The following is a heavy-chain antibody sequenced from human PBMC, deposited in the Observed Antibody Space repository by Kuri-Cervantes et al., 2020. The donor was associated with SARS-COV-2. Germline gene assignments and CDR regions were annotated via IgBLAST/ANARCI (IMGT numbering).Heavy chain of an antibody. D-gene: IGHD3-10*01. CDR1: GFSFRNYN. V-gene: IGHV3-21*01. J-gene: IGHJ4*02. CDR2: ISSGSSYI. CDR3: ARELYHYGLGKYYPDY. Sequence: GGSLRLSCAASGFSFRNYNMNWVRQAPGKGLEWVSAISSGSSYIYYADSIKGRFTMSRDNAKNSVYLQMNSLRAEDTAVYFCARELYHYGLGKYYPDYWGQGTLVTVSS.